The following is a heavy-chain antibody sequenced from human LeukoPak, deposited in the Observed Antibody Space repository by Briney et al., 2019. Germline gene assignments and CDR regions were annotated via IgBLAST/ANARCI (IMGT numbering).Heavy chain of an antibody. CDR3: AKDQRRGYSYGFDY. D-gene: IGHD5-18*01. CDR2: ISSDGSNK. V-gene: IGHV3-30*18. J-gene: IGHJ4*02. CDR1: GFTFSGFG. Sequence: GGSLRLSCAASGFTFSGFGIYWVRQAPGKGLEWVAVISSDGSNKYYADSVKGRFTISRDNSKNTLYLQMSSLRADDTAVYYCAKDQRRGYSYGFDYWGQGTLVTVSS.